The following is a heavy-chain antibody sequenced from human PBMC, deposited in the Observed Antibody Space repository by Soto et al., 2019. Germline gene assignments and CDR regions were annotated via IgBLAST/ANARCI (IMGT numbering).Heavy chain of an antibody. CDR2: ITASGGKT. J-gene: IGHJ3*02. Sequence: GGSLRLSCSASGFTFNTYAMHWVRQAPGKGLEYVSAITASGGKTYYADSVKGRFTTSRDNSKNTLYLQMNSLGTEDTAVYFCAKGKEQWLITAFAIWGQGTMVTVSS. D-gene: IGHD6-19*01. V-gene: IGHV3-64D*08. CDR3: AKGKEQWLITAFAI. CDR1: GFTFNTYA.